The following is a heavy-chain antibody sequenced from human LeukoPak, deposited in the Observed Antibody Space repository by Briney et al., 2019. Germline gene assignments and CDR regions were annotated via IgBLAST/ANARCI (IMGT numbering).Heavy chain of an antibody. D-gene: IGHD3-22*01. CDR2: IYYSGST. CDR3: ARLKYYYDSSGPHPLDY. Sequence: PSETLSLTCTVSGGSISSSSYYWGWIRQPPGKGLEWIGSIYYSGSTYYNPSLKSRVTISVDTSKNQFSLKLSSVTAADTAVYYCARLKYYYDSSGPHPLDYSGQGTLVTVSS. V-gene: IGHV4-39*01. J-gene: IGHJ4*02. CDR1: GGSISSSSYY.